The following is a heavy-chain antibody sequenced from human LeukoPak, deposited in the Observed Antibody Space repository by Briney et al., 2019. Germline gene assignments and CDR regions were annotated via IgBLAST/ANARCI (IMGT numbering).Heavy chain of an antibody. J-gene: IGHJ5*02. CDR1: GGTFSSYA. V-gene: IGHV1-69*04. CDR3: AGSMTTGTEPVDP. Sequence: ASVKVSCKASGGTFSSYAISWVRHAPVQWLEWMGRIIPILGIANYAQKFQGRVTITADKSTSTAYMELSSLRSEHTAVYYCAGSMTTGTEPVDPWGQGTLVTVSS. CDR2: IIPILGIA. D-gene: IGHD4-17*01.